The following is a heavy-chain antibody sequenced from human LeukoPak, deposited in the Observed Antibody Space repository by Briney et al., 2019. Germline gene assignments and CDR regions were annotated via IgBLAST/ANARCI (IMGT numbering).Heavy chain of an antibody. V-gene: IGHV1-2*02. CDR2: INPRSGAT. Sequence: ASVTVSCKASGYTLTGFYIHWVRQLPGQGLEWMGWINPRSGATNYAQKFQGRVTMTRDTSISTAYMELSRLKSANTAGDYCARGGENWGQGTLVTVSS. CDR1: GYTLTGFY. CDR3: ARGGEN. D-gene: IGHD3-16*01. J-gene: IGHJ4*02.